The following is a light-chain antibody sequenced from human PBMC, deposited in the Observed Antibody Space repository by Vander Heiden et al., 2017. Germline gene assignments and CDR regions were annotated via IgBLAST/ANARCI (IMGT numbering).Light chain of an antibody. CDR2: DVN. J-gene: IGLJ1*01. V-gene: IGLV2-14*01. CDR3: CSYTSRSTLYV. Sequence: QSALTQPASVAGSPGQSITISCTGSSGDIGSYHYVSWDQQHPGKAPKVIIYDVNHRPSGISNRFSGSRSGNTASLTISGLQAEDEADYYCCSYTSRSTLYVFGTGTKVTVL. CDR1: SGDIGSYHY.